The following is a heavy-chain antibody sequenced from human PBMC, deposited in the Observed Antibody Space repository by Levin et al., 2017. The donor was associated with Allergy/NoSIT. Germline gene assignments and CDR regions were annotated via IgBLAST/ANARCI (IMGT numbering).Heavy chain of an antibody. J-gene: IGHJ4*02. V-gene: IGHV3-48*03. D-gene: IGHD5-12*01. CDR2: ISSSGSTI. CDR3: ARVSNSGYRGDDVFDY. Sequence: GGSLRLSCAASGFTFSSYEMNWVRQAPGKGLEWVSYISSSGSTIYYADSVKGRFTISRDNAKNSLYLQMNSLRAEDTAVYYCARVSNSGYRGDDVFDYWGQGTLVTVSS. CDR1: GFTFSSYE.